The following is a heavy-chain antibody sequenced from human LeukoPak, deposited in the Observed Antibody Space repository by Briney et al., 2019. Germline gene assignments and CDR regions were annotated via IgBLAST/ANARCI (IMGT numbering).Heavy chain of an antibody. Sequence: GGSLRLSCAASGFTFSGSAMHWVRQASGKELEWVGRIRSKANSYATAYAASVKGRFTISRDDSKNTAYLQMNSLKTEDTAVYYCTRRGSSWHDYWGQGTLVTVSS. J-gene: IGHJ4*02. D-gene: IGHD6-13*01. CDR3: TRRGSSWHDY. CDR1: GFTFSGSA. V-gene: IGHV3-73*01. CDR2: IRSKANSYAT.